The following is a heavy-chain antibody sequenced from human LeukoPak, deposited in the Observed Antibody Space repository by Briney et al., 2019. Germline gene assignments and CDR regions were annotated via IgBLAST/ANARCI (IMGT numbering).Heavy chain of an antibody. CDR1: GYTLTGYY. CDR2: INPNSGGT. Sequence: GASVKVSCKASGYTLTGYYMHWVRQAPGQGLEWMGWINPNSGGTNYAQKFQGRVTMTRDTSINTAYMELSRLRSDDTAVYYCARDKVLRYFDWLSEGLDYWGQGTLVTVSS. V-gene: IGHV1-2*02. J-gene: IGHJ4*02. D-gene: IGHD3-9*01. CDR3: ARDKVLRYFDWLSEGLDY.